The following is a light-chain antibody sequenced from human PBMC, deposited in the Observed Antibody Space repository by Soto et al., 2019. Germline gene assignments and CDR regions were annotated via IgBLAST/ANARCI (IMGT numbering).Light chain of an antibody. CDR1: SSDVGSYNY. J-gene: IGLJ3*02. Sequence: QSALTQPRSVSGSPGQSVTLSCTGTSSDVGSYNYVSWYQQHPGKAPKLMIDDVNKRPSGVPDRFSGTRSGNTASLTISALQAEEEADYCCCACAGRCTGVFGKGTELAV. CDR2: DVN. CDR3: CACAGRCTGV. V-gene: IGLV2-11*01.